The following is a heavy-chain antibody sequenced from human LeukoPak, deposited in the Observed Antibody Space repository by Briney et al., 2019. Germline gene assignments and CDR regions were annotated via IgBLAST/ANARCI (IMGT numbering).Heavy chain of an antibody. CDR1: GGTFSSYA. D-gene: IGHD3-22*01. CDR3: ASYDSSGPPTEYYFDY. J-gene: IGHJ4*02. CDR2: IIPILGTA. V-gene: IGHV1-69*01. Sequence: EASVKVSCKASGGTFSSYAISWVRQAPGQGLEWMGGIIPILGTANYAQKFQGRVTITADESTSTAYMELSSLRSEDTAVYYCASYDSSGPPTEYYFDYWGQGTLVTVSS.